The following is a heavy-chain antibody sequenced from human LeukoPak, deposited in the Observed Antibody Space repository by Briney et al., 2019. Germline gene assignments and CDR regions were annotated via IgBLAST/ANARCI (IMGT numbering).Heavy chain of an antibody. CDR3: ARGRYCSSTSCYIGSRNWFDP. D-gene: IGHD2-2*02. CDR2: INHSGST. V-gene: IGHV4-34*01. J-gene: IGHJ5*02. CDR1: GGSFSGYY. Sequence: PSETLSLTCAVYGGSFSGYYWSWIRQPPGKGLEWIGGINHSGSTNYNPSLKSRVTISVDTSKNQFSLKLSSVTAADTAVYYCARGRYCSSTSCYIGSRNWFDPWGQGTLVTVSS.